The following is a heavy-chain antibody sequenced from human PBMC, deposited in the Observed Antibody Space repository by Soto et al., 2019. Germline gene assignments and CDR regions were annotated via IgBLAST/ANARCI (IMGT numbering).Heavy chain of an antibody. D-gene: IGHD6-13*01. J-gene: IGHJ4*02. CDR2: IYTSGST. Sequence: PSETLSLTCTVSSDSISSYYWTGIRQPAGKGLEWIGRIYTSGSTNYNPSLKGRVTMSVDTSKNQVSLNLTSVTAADTAVYYCARENILLAASGKRDFDYWGQGTLVTVSS. V-gene: IGHV4-4*07. CDR1: SDSISSYY. CDR3: ARENILLAASGKRDFDY.